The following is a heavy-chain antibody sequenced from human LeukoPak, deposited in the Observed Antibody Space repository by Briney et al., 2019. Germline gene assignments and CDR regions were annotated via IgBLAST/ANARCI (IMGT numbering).Heavy chain of an antibody. CDR1: GFTFSNYG. V-gene: IGHV3-30*03. Sequence: GGSLRLSCAASGFTFSNYGMHWVRQAPGKGLEWVAVISYDGSNKYYAESVKGRFTISRDNSKNTLYLQMNSLRAEATAVYSCARGGPMYYGPGNFDYWGQGTLVTVSS. CDR2: ISYDGSNK. D-gene: IGHD3-10*01. CDR3: ARGGPMYYGPGNFDY. J-gene: IGHJ4*02.